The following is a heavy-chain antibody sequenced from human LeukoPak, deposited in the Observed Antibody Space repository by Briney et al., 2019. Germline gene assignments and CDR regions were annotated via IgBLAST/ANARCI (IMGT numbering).Heavy chain of an antibody. CDR3: ARDTSGYYAMDV. D-gene: IGHD2-2*01. V-gene: IGHV3-53*01. CDR2: IYGGGGT. CDR1: GFTVSSNY. J-gene: IGHJ6*02. Sequence: GGSLRLSCAASGFTVSSNYMSWVRQAPGKGLEWVSVIYGGGGTYYADSVTSRFTISRDHSKNTVYLQMNSLRAEDTAVYYCARDTSGYYAMDVWGQGTTVTVSS.